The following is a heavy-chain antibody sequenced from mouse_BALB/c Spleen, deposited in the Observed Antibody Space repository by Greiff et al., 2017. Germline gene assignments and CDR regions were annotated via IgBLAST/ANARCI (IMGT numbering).Heavy chain of an antibody. CDR3: ARRGPPYAMDY. D-gene: IGHD6-1*01. J-gene: IGHJ4*01. V-gene: IGHV14-3*02. Sequence: EVKLVESGAELVKPGASVKLSCTASGFNIKDTYMHWVKQRPEQGLEWIGRIDPANGNTKYDPKFQGKATITADTSSNTAYLQLSSLTSEDTAVYYCARRGPPYAMDYWGQGTSVTVSS. CDR2: IDPANGNT. CDR1: GFNIKDTY.